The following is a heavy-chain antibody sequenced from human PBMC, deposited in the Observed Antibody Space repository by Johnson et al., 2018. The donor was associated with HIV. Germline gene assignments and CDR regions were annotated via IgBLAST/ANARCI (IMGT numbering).Heavy chain of an antibody. D-gene: IGHD2-8*01. CDR3: ARGPTMRYCTNGVCYIGAFDI. CDR1: GFTVSCNY. J-gene: IGHJ3*02. Sequence: EVQLVESGGGVVQPGRSLRLSCAASGFTVSCNYLTWVRQAPGKGLEWVSGINWNGGSTGYADSVKGRFTISRDNAKNSLYLQMNSLRAEDTALYYCARGPTMRYCTNGVCYIGAFDIWGQGTMVTVSS. CDR2: INWNGGST. V-gene: IGHV3-20*04.